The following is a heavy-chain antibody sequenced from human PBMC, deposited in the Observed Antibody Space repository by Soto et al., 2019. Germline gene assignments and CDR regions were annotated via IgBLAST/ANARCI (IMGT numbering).Heavy chain of an antibody. Sequence: GASVRVSCKASGVTFSSYAISWVRQAPGQGLEWMGGIIPIFGTANYAQKFQGRVTITADESTSTAYMELSSLRSEDTAVYYCARDSPPPYDFWSGYSKPYNWFDPWGQGTLVTVSS. V-gene: IGHV1-69*13. CDR1: GVTFSSYA. CDR3: ARDSPPPYDFWSGYSKPYNWFDP. CDR2: IIPIFGTA. J-gene: IGHJ5*02. D-gene: IGHD3-3*01.